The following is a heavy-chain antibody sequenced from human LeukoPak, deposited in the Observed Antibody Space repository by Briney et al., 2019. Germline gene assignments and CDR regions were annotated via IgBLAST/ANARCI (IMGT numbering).Heavy chain of an antibody. CDR2: ISYDGSNK. Sequence: PGRSLRLSCAASGFTFSSYAMHWVRQAPGKGLEWVAVISYDGSNKYYADSVKGRFTISRDNSKNTLYLQMNSLRAEDTAVYYCARDLYSSSWFDYWGQGTLVTVSS. CDR3: ARDLYSSSWFDY. D-gene: IGHD6-13*01. J-gene: IGHJ4*02. V-gene: IGHV3-30-3*01. CDR1: GFTFSSYA.